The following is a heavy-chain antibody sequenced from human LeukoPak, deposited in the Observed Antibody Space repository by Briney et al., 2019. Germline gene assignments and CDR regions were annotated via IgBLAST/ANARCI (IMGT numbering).Heavy chain of an antibody. J-gene: IGHJ4*02. D-gene: IGHD6-13*01. V-gene: IGHV4-4*07. CDR1: GGSISSYY. Sequence: TTSETLSLTCTVSGGSISSYYWSWIRQPAGEGLEWIGRFSTSRSANYNPSLKSRVTMSVDTSKNHFSLNLTSVTAADTAVYYCAGGSWYSLDYWGQGTLVTVSS. CDR2: FSTSRSA. CDR3: AGGSWYSLDY.